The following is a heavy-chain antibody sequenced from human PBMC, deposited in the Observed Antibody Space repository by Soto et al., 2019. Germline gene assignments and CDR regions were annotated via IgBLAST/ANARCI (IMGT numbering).Heavy chain of an antibody. CDR2: IYTGGST. Sequence: PGGSLRLSCAAPGFTVSSNYMSWVRQAPGKGLEWVSVIYTGGSTYYADSVKGRFTISRDNSKNTLYLQMNSLRAEDTAVYYCARDYGGSGRFDYWGQGTLVTVSS. CDR1: GFTVSSNY. J-gene: IGHJ4*02. V-gene: IGHV3-66*01. CDR3: ARDYGGSGRFDY. D-gene: IGHD4-17*01.